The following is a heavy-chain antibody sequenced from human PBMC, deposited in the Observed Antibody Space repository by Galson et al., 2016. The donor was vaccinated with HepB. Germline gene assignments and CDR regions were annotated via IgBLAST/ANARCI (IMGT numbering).Heavy chain of an antibody. J-gene: IGHJ4*02. Sequence: ETLPLTCTVSGGSVSSGTYFWSWIRQPPGKGLEWIGYINSSGSTKYNPSLKSPVTISVDTSKNQFSLKLSSVTAADSAVYYCARDRPYYDSRAYYPTFDYWGQGTLVTVSS. CDR1: GGSVSSGTYF. D-gene: IGHD3-22*01. CDR2: INSSGST. CDR3: ARDRPYYDSRAYYPTFDY. V-gene: IGHV4-61*01.